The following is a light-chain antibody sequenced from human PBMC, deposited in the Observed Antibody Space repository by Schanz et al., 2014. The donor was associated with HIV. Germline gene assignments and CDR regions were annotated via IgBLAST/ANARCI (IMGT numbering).Light chain of an antibody. CDR2: GNN. J-gene: IGLJ1*01. V-gene: IGLV1-40*01. CDR3: QSYDSSLSDSYV. Sequence: QSVLTQPPSVSGAPGQRVSISCTGNTSNIGAGYDVHWYLQLPGSAPKLLIYGNNNRPSGVPDRFSGSKSGTSASLAITGLQAEDEADYYCQSYDSSLSDSYVFGTGTKVTVL. CDR1: TSNIGAGYD.